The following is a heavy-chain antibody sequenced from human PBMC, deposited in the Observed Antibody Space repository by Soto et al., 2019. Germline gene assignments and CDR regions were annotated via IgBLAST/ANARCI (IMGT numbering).Heavy chain of an antibody. CDR1: GFSLSASGMC. J-gene: IGHJ5*02. V-gene: IGHV2-70*11. D-gene: IGHD3-9*01. CDR2: IDWDDDE. Sequence: SGPTLVNPTQTLTLTCTFSGFSLSASGMCVSWIRQRPGKALEWLARIDWDDDEHYTTSLKTGLTISKDTSKNQLVLTMTNMDPVDTATYYCARIWYYDILTGRNWFDPWGQGTLVTVSS. CDR3: ARIWYYDILTGRNWFDP.